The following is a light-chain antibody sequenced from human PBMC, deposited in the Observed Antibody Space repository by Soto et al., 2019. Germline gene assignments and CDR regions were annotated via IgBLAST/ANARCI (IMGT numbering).Light chain of an antibody. CDR3: SSYTSSSTLVV. CDR2: KVS. Sequence: QSALTQPASVSGSPGQSITISCTGTSSDVGGYNYVSWYQQHPGKAPKLMIYKVSNRPSGVPNRSSGSKSANTASLTISGPQAGDEVDYYCSSYTSSSTLVVFGGGTKVTVL. V-gene: IGLV2-14*01. CDR1: SSDVGGYNY. J-gene: IGLJ2*01.